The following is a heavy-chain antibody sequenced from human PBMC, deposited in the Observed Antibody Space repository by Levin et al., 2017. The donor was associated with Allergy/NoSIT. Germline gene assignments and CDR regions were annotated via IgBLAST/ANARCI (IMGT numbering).Heavy chain of an antibody. D-gene: IGHD3-16*01. J-gene: IGHJ4*02. Sequence: GESLKISCAASGFSFSSYAMKWVRQAPGKGPECVAVISFDGISKYYADSVKGRFTISRDNSKNTLYLQMDSLRTEDSAVYYCAKDHRAQTFGEVDYWGQGTLVTVSS. CDR3: AKDHRAQTFGEVDY. V-gene: IGHV3-30*18. CDR1: GFSFSSYA. CDR2: ISFDGISK.